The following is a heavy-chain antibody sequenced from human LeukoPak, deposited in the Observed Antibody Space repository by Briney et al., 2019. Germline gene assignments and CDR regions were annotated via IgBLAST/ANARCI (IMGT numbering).Heavy chain of an antibody. J-gene: IGHJ6*02. D-gene: IGHD2-21*02. CDR1: GFTVSSNY. CDR3: ATAYCGGDCYLYYYYGMDV. Sequence: GGSLRLSRAASGFTVSSNYMSWVRQAPGKGLEWVSVIYSGGSTYYADSVKGRFTISRDNSKNTLYLQMNSLRAEDTAVYYCATAYCGGDCYLYYYYGMDVWGQGTTVTVSS. CDR2: IYSGGST. V-gene: IGHV3-66*01.